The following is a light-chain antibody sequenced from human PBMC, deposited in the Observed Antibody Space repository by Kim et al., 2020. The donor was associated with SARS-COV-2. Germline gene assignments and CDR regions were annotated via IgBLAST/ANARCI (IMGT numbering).Light chain of an antibody. CDR1: QSVSSSY. V-gene: IGKV3-20*01. CDR2: GAS. CDR3: QQYGSSPPYT. Sequence: EIVLTQSPGTLSLSPGERATLSCRASQSVSSSYLAWYQKKPGQAPRPLIYGASSRATGIPDRFSGSGSGTDFTLTISRLEPEDFAVYYCQQYGSSPPYTFVQGTKLEI. J-gene: IGKJ2*01.